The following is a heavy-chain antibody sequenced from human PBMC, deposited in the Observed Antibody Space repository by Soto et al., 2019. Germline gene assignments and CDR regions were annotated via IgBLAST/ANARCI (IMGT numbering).Heavy chain of an antibody. CDR3: ARGDRSPNN. J-gene: IGHJ4*02. D-gene: IGHD1-26*01. CDR2: ISAHNGNA. CDR1: GYLFTTFY. Sequence: GPEVRKPGASVKVSCKASGYLFTTFYITWVRQTPGQGLEWMGWISAHNGNANYVETFQDRVTMTRDISTSTAYMELRNLTSDDTGIYYCARGDRSPNNWGQGTLVTVSS. V-gene: IGHV1-18*01.